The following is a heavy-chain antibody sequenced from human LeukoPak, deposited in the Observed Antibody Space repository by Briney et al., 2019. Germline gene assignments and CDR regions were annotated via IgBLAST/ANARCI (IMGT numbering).Heavy chain of an antibody. V-gene: IGHV3-30*18. Sequence: SWGSLRLSCAASGFTFSSYGMHWVRQAPGKGLEWVGVISYDGSNKYYIDSVKGGFTISRDNSKHTLYLQMDSLTAEDTAVYYCAKDFRIGYSAHFDYWGQGALVTVSS. CDR3: AKDFRIGYSAHFDY. D-gene: IGHD2-21*01. CDR2: ISYDGSNK. J-gene: IGHJ4*02. CDR1: GFTFSSYG.